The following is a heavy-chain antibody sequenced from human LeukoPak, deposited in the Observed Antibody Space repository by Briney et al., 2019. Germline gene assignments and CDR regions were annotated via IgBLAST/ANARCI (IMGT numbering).Heavy chain of an antibody. CDR1: GFTFSNAW. J-gene: IGHJ6*02. CDR2: IKSKTDGGTT. CDR3: TRVGPYCSSTSCYAGYYYYYGMDV. Sequence: GGSLRLSCAASGFTFSNAWMSWVRQAPGKGLEWVGRIKSKTDGGTTDYAAPVKGRFTISGDDSKNTLYLQMNSLKTEDTALYYCTRVGPYCSSTSCYAGYYYYYGMDVWGQGTTVTVSS. D-gene: IGHD2-2*01. V-gene: IGHV3-15*01.